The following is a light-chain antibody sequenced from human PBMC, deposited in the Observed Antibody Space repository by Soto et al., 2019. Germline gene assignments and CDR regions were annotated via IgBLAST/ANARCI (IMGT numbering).Light chain of an antibody. CDR1: QSVSSG. J-gene: IGKJ2*01. Sequence: EIVMTQSPATLSVSPGERATLSCRTSQSVSSGLSWYQQKPGQAPRLLIYGASTRATGIPARFSGSASGTEFTLTISSLQSEDYAVYYCQQYNNWPPYTFGQGTKVDNK. CDR3: QQYNNWPPYT. V-gene: IGKV3-15*01. CDR2: GAS.